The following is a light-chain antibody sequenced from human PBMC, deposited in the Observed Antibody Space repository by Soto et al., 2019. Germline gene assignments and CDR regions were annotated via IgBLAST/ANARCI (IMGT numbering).Light chain of an antibody. CDR1: QSISRY. CDR2: GAS. J-gene: IGKJ4*01. Sequence: IAMTQSPVTLSLSPGERTTLSCRASQSISRYLAWYQQKPGQGPRLLIYGASSRATGTPDRFSGSGSGTDFTLTISRLEPEDFAVYYCQQFSSYPLTFGGGTKVDIK. V-gene: IGKV3-20*01. CDR3: QQFSSYPLT.